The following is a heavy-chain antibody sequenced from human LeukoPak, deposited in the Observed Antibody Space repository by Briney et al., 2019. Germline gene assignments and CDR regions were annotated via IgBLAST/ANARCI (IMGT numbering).Heavy chain of an antibody. CDR1: GFTFSGFA. CDR3: AKMKGHPLPKYYMDV. D-gene: IGHD1-26*01. CDR2: ISGSGDNA. V-gene: IGHV3-23*01. Sequence: GGSLRLSCAASGFTFSGFAMSRVRRTPGKGLEWVSGISGSGDNALYADSVKGRFTISRDNSKNTLYLEMNSLRAEDTAIYYCAKMKGHPLPKYYMDVWGQGTTVTVSS. J-gene: IGHJ6*01.